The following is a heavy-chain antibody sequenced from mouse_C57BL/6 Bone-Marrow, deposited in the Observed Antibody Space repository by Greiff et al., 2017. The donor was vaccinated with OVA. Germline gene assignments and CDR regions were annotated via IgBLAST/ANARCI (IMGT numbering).Heavy chain of an antibody. CDR3: TRSGYGGFAY. CDR2: INPSNGGT. D-gene: IGHD1-1*02. J-gene: IGHJ3*01. V-gene: IGHV1S81*02. CDR1: GYTFTSYY. Sequence: QVQLQQPGAELVKPGASVKLSCKASGYTFTSYYMYWVKQRPGQGLEWIGGINPSNGGTNFNEKLKSKATLTVDKSSRTSYMQLSSLTSEDPAVYYCTRSGYGGFAYWGQGTLVTVSA.